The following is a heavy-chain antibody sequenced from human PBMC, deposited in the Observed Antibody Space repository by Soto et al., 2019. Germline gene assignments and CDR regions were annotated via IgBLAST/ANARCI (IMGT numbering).Heavy chain of an antibody. CDR2: IHPGDSDT. J-gene: IGHJ4*02. D-gene: IGHD2-15*01. V-gene: IGHV5-51*01. Sequence: GESLMTACKGSGDSFSSDWSAWVRQMPGRGLEWMGSIHPGDSDTTYNPSFEGHDTISADKFIDTAFLEWSSLKASDTAIYYCARVEQTGEPGWDSWGQGTLVTVSS. CDR3: ARVEQTGEPGWDS. CDR1: GDSFSSDW.